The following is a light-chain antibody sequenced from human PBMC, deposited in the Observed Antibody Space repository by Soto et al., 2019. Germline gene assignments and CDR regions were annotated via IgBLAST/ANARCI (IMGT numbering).Light chain of an antibody. J-gene: IGKJ1*01. V-gene: IGKV3-11*01. Sequence: EIVLTQSPATLSFSPGESATLSCRASQSVSSYLAWYQQKPGQAPRLLIYDASNRATGITARFSGSGSGTAFTLTITRLEPEDFAVYYCQQYGSSGTFGQGTKV. CDR2: DAS. CDR3: QQYGSSGT. CDR1: QSVSSY.